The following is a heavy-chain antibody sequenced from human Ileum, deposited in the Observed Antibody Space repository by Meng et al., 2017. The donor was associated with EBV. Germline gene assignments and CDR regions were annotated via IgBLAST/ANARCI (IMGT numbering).Heavy chain of an antibody. D-gene: IGHD3-9*01. CDR2: INAGNGNT. Sequence: QVQLVQAGAEVKKPGASMKVSCKASGYTFTSYAMHWVRQAPGQRLEWMGWINAGNGNTKYSQKFQGRVTITRDTSASTAYMELSSLRSEDTAVYYCARDYDILTGYYNVMGWFDPWGQGTLVTVSS. J-gene: IGHJ5*02. V-gene: IGHV1-3*01. CDR3: ARDYDILTGYYNVMGWFDP. CDR1: GYTFTSYA.